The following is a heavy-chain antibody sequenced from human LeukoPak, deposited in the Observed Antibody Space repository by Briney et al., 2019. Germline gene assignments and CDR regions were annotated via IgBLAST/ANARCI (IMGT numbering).Heavy chain of an antibody. CDR3: AKSYYYYAMDV. J-gene: IGHJ6*02. Sequence: SETLSLTRAVSGGSFSDYFWSYIRQPPGKGPEWIGEINHSGSTSYNPSLKSRVTISVDTSKKQFSLKLASVTAADTAVYYCAKSYYYYAMDVWGQGTTVTVSS. CDR1: GGSFSDYF. V-gene: IGHV4-34*01. CDR2: INHSGST.